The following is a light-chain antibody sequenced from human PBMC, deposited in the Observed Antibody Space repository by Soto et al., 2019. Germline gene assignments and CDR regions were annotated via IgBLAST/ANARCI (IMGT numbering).Light chain of an antibody. J-gene: IGKJ1*01. CDR1: QSVSSN. CDR2: RAS. CDR3: QQYNNWPRT. Sequence: EIVMTQSPATLSVSPGERATLSCRASQSVSSNLAWYQQQPGQAPWLLIYRASTRATGIPARFSGSGSGTEFTLTISSLQSEEFAVYYWQQYNNWPRTFGQGTKVEIK. V-gene: IGKV3-15*01.